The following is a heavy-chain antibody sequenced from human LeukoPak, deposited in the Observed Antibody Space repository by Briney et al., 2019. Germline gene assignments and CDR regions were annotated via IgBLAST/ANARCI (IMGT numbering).Heavy chain of an antibody. D-gene: IGHD3-9*01. V-gene: IGHV4-59*01. CDR2: IYYSGST. CDR1: GGSFSGYY. Sequence: SETLSLTCAVYGGSFSGYYWSWIRQPPGKGLEWIGYIYYSGSTNYNPSLKSRVTISVDTSKNQFSLKLSSVTAADTAVYYCARGNFDWSYYFDYWGQGTLVTVSS. CDR3: ARGNFDWSYYFDY. J-gene: IGHJ4*02.